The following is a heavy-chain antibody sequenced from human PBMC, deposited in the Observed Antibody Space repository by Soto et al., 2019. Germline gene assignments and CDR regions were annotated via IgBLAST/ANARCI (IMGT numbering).Heavy chain of an antibody. D-gene: IGHD2-2*01. CDR3: AKDLASLIPRGGMDV. J-gene: IGHJ6*02. CDR1: GFTFSSYA. V-gene: IGHV3-23*01. CDR2: ISGSGGST. Sequence: GGSLRLSCAASGFTFSSYAMSWVRQAPGKGLEWVSAISGSGGSTYYADSVKGRFTISRDNSKNTLYLQMNSLRAEDTTVYYCAKDLASLIPRGGMDVWGQGTTVTVSS.